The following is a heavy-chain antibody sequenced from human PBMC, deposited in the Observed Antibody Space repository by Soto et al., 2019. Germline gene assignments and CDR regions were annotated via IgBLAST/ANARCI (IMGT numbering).Heavy chain of an antibody. D-gene: IGHD1-26*01. Sequence: EVQLVESGGGLVQPGGSLRLSCAGSGFIFSNYWMHWVRQAPGKGLEWVSRIDHDGPTDYADSVRGRFTVSRDNAENTLYLQMNSLRPEDTAVYYCVRHSHGDYWGQGTLVTVSS. CDR2: IDHDGPT. CDR3: VRHSHGDY. J-gene: IGHJ4*02. V-gene: IGHV3-74*01. CDR1: GFIFSNYW.